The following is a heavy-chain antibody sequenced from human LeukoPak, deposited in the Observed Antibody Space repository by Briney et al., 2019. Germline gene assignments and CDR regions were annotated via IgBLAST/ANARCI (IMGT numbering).Heavy chain of an antibody. CDR1: GGSISSSSYY. D-gene: IGHD6-25*01. CDR3: ARASGREDY. J-gene: IGHJ4*02. CDR2: INHSGST. V-gene: IGHV4-39*07. Sequence: PSETLSLTCTVSGGSISSSSYYWSWIRQPPGKGLEWIGEINHSGSTNYNPSLKSRVTISVDTSKNQFSLKLSSVTAADTAVYYCARASGREDYWGQGTLVTVSS.